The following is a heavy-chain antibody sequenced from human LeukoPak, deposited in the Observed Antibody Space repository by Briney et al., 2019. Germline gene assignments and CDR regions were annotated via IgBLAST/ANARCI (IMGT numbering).Heavy chain of an antibody. Sequence: GRSLRLSCAVSGFTFSSYGMHWVRQAPGKGLEWVAVIWYDGSNKYYADSVKGRFTISRDNSKNTLYLQMNSLRAEDTAVYYCARFPQDCSSTSCYYYYYYGMDVWGQGTMVTVSS. J-gene: IGHJ6*02. CDR3: ARFPQDCSSTSCYYYYYYGMDV. V-gene: IGHV3-33*01. CDR2: IWYDGSNK. D-gene: IGHD2-2*01. CDR1: GFTFSSYG.